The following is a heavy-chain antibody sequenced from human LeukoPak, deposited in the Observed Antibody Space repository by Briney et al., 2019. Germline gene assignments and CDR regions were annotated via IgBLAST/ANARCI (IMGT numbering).Heavy chain of an antibody. Sequence: LTGGSLRLSCAASGFTFRSYWMSWVRQAPGKGLEWVANINQDGSEKYYVDSVKDRFTISRDNANNSLYLQMNSLRAEDTAVYHCARAFTYNYFDDWGQGTLVTVSS. V-gene: IGHV3-7*01. J-gene: IGHJ4*02. CDR3: ARAFTYNYFDD. CDR2: INQDGSEK. CDR1: GFTFRSYW. D-gene: IGHD3-16*01.